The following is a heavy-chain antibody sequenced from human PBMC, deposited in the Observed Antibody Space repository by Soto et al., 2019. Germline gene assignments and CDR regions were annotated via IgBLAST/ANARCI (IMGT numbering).Heavy chain of an antibody. CDR3: SKWSGFGDA. Sequence: EVQLTESGGGLVQPGGSLRLSCAASGFTFSSYSMTWVRQAPGKGLEWVSGISDSGGNTWYADSVKGRFTISRDNSKTTLFLQMNSLRAEDTAVYFCSKWSGFGDAWCQGTLVTVSS. CDR1: GFTFSSYS. J-gene: IGHJ5*02. CDR2: ISDSGGNT. D-gene: IGHD3-10*01. V-gene: IGHV3-23*01.